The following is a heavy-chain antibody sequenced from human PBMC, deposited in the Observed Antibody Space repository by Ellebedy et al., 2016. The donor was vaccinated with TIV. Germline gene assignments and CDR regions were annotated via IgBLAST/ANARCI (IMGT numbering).Heavy chain of an antibody. V-gene: IGHV4-34*01. CDR3: ARSRGGYDWGVDYFDY. CDR2: INHSGST. Sequence: SETLSLXXAVYGGSFSGYYWSWIRQPPGKGLEWIGEINHSGSTNYNPSLKSRVTISVDTSKNQFSLKLSSVTAADTAVYYCARSRGGYDWGVDYFDYWGQGTLVTVSS. D-gene: IGHD5-12*01. CDR1: GGSFSGYY. J-gene: IGHJ4*02.